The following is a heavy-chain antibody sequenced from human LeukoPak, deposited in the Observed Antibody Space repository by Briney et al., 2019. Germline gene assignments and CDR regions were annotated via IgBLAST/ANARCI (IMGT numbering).Heavy chain of an antibody. CDR2: IRSKADSYAT. Sequence: PGGSLRLSCAGSGFTFSGTAMHWVRQASGKGLEWVGRIRSKADSYATAYAASVKGRFTISRDDSKNTAYLQMNSLKTEDTAVYYCTSHDYGDAVDYWGQGTLVTVSS. CDR1: GFTFSGTA. V-gene: IGHV3-73*01. J-gene: IGHJ4*02. D-gene: IGHD4-17*01. CDR3: TSHDYGDAVDY.